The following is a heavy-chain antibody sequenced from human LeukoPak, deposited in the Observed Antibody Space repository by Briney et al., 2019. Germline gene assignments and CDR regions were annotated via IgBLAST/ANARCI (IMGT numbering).Heavy chain of an antibody. Sequence: SSETLSLTCTVSGGSISSSSYYWGWIRQPPGKGLEWIGSIYYSGSTYYNPSLKSRVTISVDTSKNQFSLKLSSVTAADTAVYYCARLSPWLGYWGQGTLVTVSS. CDR2: IYYSGST. CDR1: GGSISSSSYY. CDR3: ARLSPWLGY. D-gene: IGHD3-9*01. J-gene: IGHJ4*02. V-gene: IGHV4-39*01.